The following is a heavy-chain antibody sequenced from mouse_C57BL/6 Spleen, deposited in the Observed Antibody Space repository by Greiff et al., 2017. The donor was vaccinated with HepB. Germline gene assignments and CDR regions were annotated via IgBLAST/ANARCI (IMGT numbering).Heavy chain of an antibody. Sequence: EVQVVESGPGLVKPSQSLSLTCSVTGYSITSGYYWNWIRQFPGNKLEWMGYISYDGSNNYNPSLKNRISITRDTSKNQFFLKLNSVTTEDTATYYCARAQPWFAYWGQGTLVTVSA. CDR3: ARAQPWFAY. CDR2: ISYDGSN. V-gene: IGHV3-6*01. CDR1: GYSITSGYY. J-gene: IGHJ3*01.